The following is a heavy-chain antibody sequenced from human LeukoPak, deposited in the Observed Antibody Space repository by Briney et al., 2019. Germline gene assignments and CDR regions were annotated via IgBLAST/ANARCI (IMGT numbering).Heavy chain of an antibody. V-gene: IGHV1-69*05. CDR3: ASTSKIAAAGHDY. CDR2: IIPIFGTA. D-gene: IGHD6-13*01. CDR1: GGTFSSYA. Sequence: SVKVSCKASGGTFSSYAISWVRQAPGQGLEWMGRIIPIFGTANYAQKFQGRVTITTDESTSTAYMELSSLRSEDTAVYYCASTSKIAAAGHDYWGQGALVTVSS. J-gene: IGHJ4*02.